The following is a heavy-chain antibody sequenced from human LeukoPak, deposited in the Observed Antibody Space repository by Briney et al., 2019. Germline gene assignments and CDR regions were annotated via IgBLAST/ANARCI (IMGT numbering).Heavy chain of an antibody. J-gene: IGHJ6*03. CDR2: ISSSSFKI. Sequence: GGSLRLSCAASEFTFVRYAMNWVRPAPGKGLEWVSYISSSSFKIGYADSVKGRFTISRDNSKNSLYLQMDSLRVEDTAVYYFVRDPSYGSSWYYYMDVWGKGTTVTVSS. V-gene: IGHV3-48*04. CDR3: VRDPSYGSSWYYYMDV. CDR1: EFTFVRYA. D-gene: IGHD6-13*01.